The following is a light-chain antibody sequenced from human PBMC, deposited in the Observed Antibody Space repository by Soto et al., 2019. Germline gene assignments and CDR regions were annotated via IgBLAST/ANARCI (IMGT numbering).Light chain of an antibody. J-gene: IGLJ2*01. V-gene: IGLV2-23*03. CDR3: CSYAGSSTFV. CDR2: EGT. Sequence: QSALTQPASVSGSPGQSITISCTGTSSDVGSYNIVSWYQQHPGKAPKLMIYEGTKRPSGVSNRFSGSKSGTTASLTISRLQAEDEADYYCCSYAGSSTFVFGGGTQLTVL. CDR1: SSDVGSYNI.